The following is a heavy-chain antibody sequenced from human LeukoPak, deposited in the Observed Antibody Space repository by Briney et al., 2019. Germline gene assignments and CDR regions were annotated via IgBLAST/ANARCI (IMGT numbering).Heavy chain of an antibody. V-gene: IGHV1-46*01. CDR2: INLSGGST. CDR3: ARDYVDDIPMIKDY. CDR1: GYTFTSYH. Sequence: ASVKVSCKASGYTFTSYHMHWVRQPPGQGLEWVGKINLSGGSTTYAQKFQGRVTMTRDTSTSTVYMELSSLRSEDTAVYYCARDYVDDIPMIKDYWGQGTLVTVSS. D-gene: IGHD2-8*01. J-gene: IGHJ4*02.